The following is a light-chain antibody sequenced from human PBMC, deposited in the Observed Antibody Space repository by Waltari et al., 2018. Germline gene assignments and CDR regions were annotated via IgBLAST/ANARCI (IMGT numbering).Light chain of an antibody. CDR3: CSYTNSGTRV. CDR1: SSDIGGYVY. J-gene: IGLJ1*01. V-gene: IGLV2-14*03. Sequence: QSPLTQPASVSASPGQSITISYTGTSSDIGGYVYASWYQQHPGRAPKLIIYEVDKRPAVISSRFSGSKSGNTASLTISGLQPEDEADYYCCSYTNSGTRVFGTGTKVTVL. CDR2: EVD.